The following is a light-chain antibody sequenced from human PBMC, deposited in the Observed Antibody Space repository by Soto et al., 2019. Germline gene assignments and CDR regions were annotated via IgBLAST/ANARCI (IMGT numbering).Light chain of an antibody. Sequence: QSVLTQPASVSGSPGQSITISCTGTSSDVGGYNYVSWYQQHPGRAPKLVIYEVSNRPSGVSNRFSGSKSGNTASLTISGLQAEDEADYYCSSYTTSRTLGFGTATKLTVL. CDR1: SSDVGGYNY. CDR2: EVS. CDR3: SSYTTSRTLG. J-gene: IGLJ1*01. V-gene: IGLV2-14*01.